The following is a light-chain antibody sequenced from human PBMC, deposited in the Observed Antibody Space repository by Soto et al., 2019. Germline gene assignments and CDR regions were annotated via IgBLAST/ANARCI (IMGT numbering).Light chain of an antibody. CDR1: QSISNY. J-gene: IGKJ1*01. Sequence: DIQMTQSPSTLSASVGDRVTIACRASQSISNYLAWYQQKPGKAPKLLIYKASSLESGVPSRFSGSGSGTEFTLTISSLQPDDFATYYCQQYNSDSWTFGQGTKVDIK. V-gene: IGKV1-5*03. CDR2: KAS. CDR3: QQYNSDSWT.